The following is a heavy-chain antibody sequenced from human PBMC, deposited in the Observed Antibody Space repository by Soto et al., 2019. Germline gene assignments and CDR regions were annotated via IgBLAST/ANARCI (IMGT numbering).Heavy chain of an antibody. V-gene: IGHV1-18*01. CDR2: ISAYNGNT. Sequence: XSMNVSCTASAYTFTTYGITFVRHSPAQGLEWMGWISAYNGNTNYAQKLQGRVTMTTDTSTSTVYMELSSLRSEDTDVYYCARGYYHCSGGSCYFPFDYWGQGTLVTVSS. CDR3: ARGYYHCSGGSCYFPFDY. CDR1: AYTFTTYG. D-gene: IGHD2-15*01. J-gene: IGHJ4*02.